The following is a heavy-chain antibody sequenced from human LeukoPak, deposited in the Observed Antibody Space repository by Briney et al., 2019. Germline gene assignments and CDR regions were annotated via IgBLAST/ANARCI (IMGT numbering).Heavy chain of an antibody. CDR1: GFTFSNYN. CDR2: ISSSSSSI. V-gene: IGHV3-48*04. Sequence: GGSLRLSCGASGFTFSNYNMNWVRQAPGKGLEWVSYISSSSSSIHYADSAKGRFTISRDNAKNSLYLQMNSLRAEDTAVYYCARVSGADLSDYWGQGTLVTVSS. J-gene: IGHJ4*02. D-gene: IGHD1-26*01. CDR3: ARVSGADLSDY.